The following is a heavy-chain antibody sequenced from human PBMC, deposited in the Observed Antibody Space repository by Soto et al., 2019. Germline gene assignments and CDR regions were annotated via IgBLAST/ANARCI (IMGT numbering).Heavy chain of an antibody. D-gene: IGHD3-10*01. V-gene: IGHV3-30*18. CDR1: GFTFSSYG. CDR2: ISYDGSNK. Sequence: QVQLVESGGGVVQPGRSLRLSCAASGFTFSSYGMHWVRQAPGKGLEWVAVISYDGSNKYYADSVKGRFTISRDNSKNTPYLHMNSLRAEDTAVYYCEKGGVTMVRGVTFDYWGQGTLVTVSS. CDR3: EKGGVTMVRGVTFDY. J-gene: IGHJ4*02.